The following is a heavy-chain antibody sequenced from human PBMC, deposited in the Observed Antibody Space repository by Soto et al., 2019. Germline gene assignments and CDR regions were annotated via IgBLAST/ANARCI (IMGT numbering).Heavy chain of an antibody. CDR2: IYYSGST. CDR1: GGSISSYY. V-gene: IGHV4-59*12. Sequence: PSETLSLTCTVSGGSISSYYWSWIRQPPGKGLEWIGYIYYSGSTNYNPSLKSRVTISVDNSKNTVYLQMNSLRADDTAVYYCARGSLYWGQGTLVTVSS. CDR3: ARGSLY. J-gene: IGHJ4*01.